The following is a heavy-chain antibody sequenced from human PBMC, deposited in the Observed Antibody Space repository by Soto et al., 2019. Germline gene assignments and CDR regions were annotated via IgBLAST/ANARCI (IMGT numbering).Heavy chain of an antibody. CDR2: IFWDDDK. J-gene: IGHJ4*02. CDR1: GFSLSPSGVG. D-gene: IGHD5-18*01. Sequence: SGPTLVNPTQPLTLTCTFSGFSLSPSGVGVGWIRQPPGKALEWLGIIFWDDDKRYRPSLKSRLTITKDTSKNQLVLTMTNMNPVDTATYYCAHLPWKQLWPRAPVVNWGQGTPVTV. CDR3: AHLPWKQLWPRAPVVN. V-gene: IGHV2-5*02.